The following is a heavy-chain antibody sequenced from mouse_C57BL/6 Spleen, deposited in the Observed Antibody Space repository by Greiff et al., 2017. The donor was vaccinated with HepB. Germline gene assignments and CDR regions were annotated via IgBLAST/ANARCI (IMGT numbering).Heavy chain of an antibody. CDR3: ARDRYYGSKNWYFDV. Sequence: DVHLVESGGGLVKPGGSLKLSCAASGFTFSSYAMSWVRQTPEKRLEWVATISDGGSYTYYPDNVKGRFTISRDNAKNNLYLQMSHLKSEDTAMYYCARDRYYGSKNWYFDVWGTGTTVTVSS. CDR1: GFTFSSYA. D-gene: IGHD1-1*01. J-gene: IGHJ1*03. V-gene: IGHV5-4*01. CDR2: ISDGGSYT.